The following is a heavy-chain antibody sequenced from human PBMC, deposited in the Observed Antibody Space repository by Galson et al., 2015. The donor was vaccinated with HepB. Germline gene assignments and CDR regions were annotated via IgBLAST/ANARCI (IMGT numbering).Heavy chain of an antibody. CDR2: INSDGSST. J-gene: IGHJ3*02. CDR1: GFTFSSYW. Sequence: SLRLSCAASGFTFSSYWMHWVRQAPGKGLVWVSRINSDGSSTSYTDSVKGRFTISRDNAKNTLYLQMNSLRAEDTAVYYCARGERGLWLLASAFDIWGQGTMVTVSS. CDR3: ARGERGLWLLASAFDI. D-gene: IGHD5-18*01. V-gene: IGHV3-74*01.